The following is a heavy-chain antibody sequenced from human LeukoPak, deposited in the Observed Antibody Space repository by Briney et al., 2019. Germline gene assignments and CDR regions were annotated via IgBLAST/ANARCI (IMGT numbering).Heavy chain of an antibody. V-gene: IGHV3-33*01. J-gene: IGHJ3*02. CDR3: ARDRAVAGPSHDAFDI. D-gene: IGHD6-19*01. Sequence: GGSLRLSCAASGFTFCIFGMHGGRGAPGKGREGGAVIWYDGSNKYYADSVKGRFTISRDNSKNTLYLQMNSLRAEDTAVYYCARDRAVAGPSHDAFDIWGQGTMVTVSS. CDR1: GFTFCIFG. CDR2: IWYDGSNK.